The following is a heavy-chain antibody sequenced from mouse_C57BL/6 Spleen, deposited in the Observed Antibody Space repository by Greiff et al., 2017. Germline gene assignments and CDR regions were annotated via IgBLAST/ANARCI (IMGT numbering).Heavy chain of an antibody. Sequence: VQLQASGAELVRPGASVTLFCKASGYTFTDYEMHWVKQTPVHGLEWIGAIDPETGGTAYNQKFKGKAILTADKSSSTAYMELRSLTSEDSAVYYCTRRDGNYDYWGQGTTLTVSS. CDR2: IDPETGGT. CDR1: GYTFTDYE. CDR3: TRRDGNYDY. D-gene: IGHD2-1*01. V-gene: IGHV1-15*01. J-gene: IGHJ2*01.